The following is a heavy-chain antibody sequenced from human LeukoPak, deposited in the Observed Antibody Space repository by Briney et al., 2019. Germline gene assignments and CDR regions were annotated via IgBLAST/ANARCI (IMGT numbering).Heavy chain of an antibody. J-gene: IGHJ4*02. CDR1: GYTFSDHD. D-gene: IGHD3-3*01. CDR2: INTNTGNP. CDR3: ARGHGGAWYDFWSGYYKPYFDY. Sequence: ASVRVSCKASGYTFSDHDVNWVRQAPGQGLEWMGWINTNTGNPTYAQGFTGRFVFSLDTSVSTAYLQISSLKAEDTAVYYCARGHGGAWYDFWSGYYKPYFDYWGQGTLVTVSS. V-gene: IGHV7-4-1*02.